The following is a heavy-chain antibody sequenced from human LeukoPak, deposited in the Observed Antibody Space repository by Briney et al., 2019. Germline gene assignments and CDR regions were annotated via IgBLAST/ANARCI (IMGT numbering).Heavy chain of an antibody. D-gene: IGHD2-2*02. J-gene: IGHJ3*02. Sequence: GGSLRLSCAASGFTVSSNYMSWVRQAPGKGLEWVSVIYSGGSTNYADSVKGRFTISRDNSKNTLYLQMNSLRAKDTAVYYCARDTQDAFDIWGQGTMVSASS. CDR2: IYSGGST. CDR3: ARDTQDAFDI. CDR1: GFTVSSNY. V-gene: IGHV3-66*02.